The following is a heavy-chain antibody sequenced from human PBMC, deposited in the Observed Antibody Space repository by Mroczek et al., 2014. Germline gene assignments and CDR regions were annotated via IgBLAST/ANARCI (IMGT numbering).Heavy chain of an antibody. J-gene: IGHJ6*02. Sequence: VQLVQSGGGLVKPGGSLRLSCAASGFTFSSYSMNWVRQAPGKGLEWVSSISSSSSYIYYADSVKGRFTISRDNAKNSLYLQMNSLRAEDTAVYYCARDQGVGGVPAARPYYYYGMDVWGQGTTVTVSS. CDR1: GFTFSSYS. D-gene: IGHD2-2*01. CDR3: ARDQGVGGVPAARPYYYYGMDV. CDR2: ISSSSSYI. V-gene: IGHV3-21*01.